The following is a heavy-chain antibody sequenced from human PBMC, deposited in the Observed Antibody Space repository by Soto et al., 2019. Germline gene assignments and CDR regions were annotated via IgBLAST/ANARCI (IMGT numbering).Heavy chain of an antibody. J-gene: IGHJ6*02. CDR2: IYTSGST. CDR1: GGSISSYY. CDR3: ARGNCSSPNCYSFSGYYGMDV. D-gene: IGHD2-2*01. Sequence: SETLSLTCTVSGGSISSYYWRWIRQPAGKGLEWIGRIYTSGSTNYNPSLKSRVTMSLDTSKNQFSLKLTSVTAAATALYYCARGNCSSPNCYSFSGYYGMDVWGQGTTVTVSS. V-gene: IGHV4-4*07.